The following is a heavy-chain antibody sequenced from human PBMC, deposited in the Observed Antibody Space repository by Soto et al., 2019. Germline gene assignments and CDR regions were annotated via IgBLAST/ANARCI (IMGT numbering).Heavy chain of an antibody. Sequence: GGSLRLSCGASGFTFTTSGMHWVRQAPGKGLEWVAVISYDGSNKYYAASVKGRFTISRDNSKNTLYLQMNSLRAEDTAVYYCAKDQNWLNYHYHDMDAWGQGTTVTVSS. CDR1: GFTFTTSG. D-gene: IGHD1-1*01. CDR3: AKDQNWLNYHYHDMDA. J-gene: IGHJ6*02. CDR2: ISYDGSNK. V-gene: IGHV3-30*18.